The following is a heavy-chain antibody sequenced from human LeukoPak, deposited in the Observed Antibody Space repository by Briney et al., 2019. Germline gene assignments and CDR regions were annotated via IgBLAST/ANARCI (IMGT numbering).Heavy chain of an antibody. J-gene: IGHJ4*02. CDR1: GFTFSNAW. CDR3: TKEDYGNYVSPH. CDR2: IKRKSDGGAT. V-gene: IGHV3-15*01. D-gene: IGHD4-11*01. Sequence: GGSLRLSCAASGFTFSNAWMSWVRQAPGKGLEWVGRIKRKSDGGATDHAAPVKGRFTISRDDSKNTLYLQMNSLKTEDTALYYCTKEDYGNYVSPHWGQGTLVTVSS.